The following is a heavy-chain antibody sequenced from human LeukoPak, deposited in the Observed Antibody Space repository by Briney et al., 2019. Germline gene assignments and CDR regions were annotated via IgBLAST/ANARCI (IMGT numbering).Heavy chain of an antibody. CDR1: GFTFSSYS. CDR3: ATGHSSGFDY. V-gene: IGHV3-21*01. Sequence: GGSLRLSCAVSGFTFSSYSMNWVRQAPGKGLEWVSSISSSSSYIYYADSVKGRFTISRDNAKNSLYLQMNSLRAEDTAVYYCATGHSSGFDYWGQGTLVTVSS. CDR2: ISSSSSYI. D-gene: IGHD3-22*01. J-gene: IGHJ4*02.